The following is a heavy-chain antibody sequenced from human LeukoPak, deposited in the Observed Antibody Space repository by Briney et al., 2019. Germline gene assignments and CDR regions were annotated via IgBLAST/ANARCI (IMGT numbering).Heavy chain of an antibody. D-gene: IGHD3-22*01. J-gene: IGHJ4*02. CDR1: GFTFSGTA. CDR3: TRHVGALDSSGYCDY. CDR2: IRSEANSYAT. Sequence: PGGSLRLSCAASGFTFSGTAMHRVRQASGKGLEWVGRIRSEANSYATAYAASVKGRFTISRDDSKSTAFLQMNSLKTEDTAVCYCTRHVGALDSSGYCDYWGQGTLVTVSS. V-gene: IGHV3-73*01.